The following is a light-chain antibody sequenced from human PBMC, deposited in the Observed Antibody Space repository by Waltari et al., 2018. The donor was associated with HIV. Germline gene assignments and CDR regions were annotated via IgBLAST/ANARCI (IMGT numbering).Light chain of an antibody. CDR1: SRAVEVYNY. V-gene: IGLV2-23*03. J-gene: IGLJ2*01. CDR2: DGS. Sequence: QSALTQPASVSGSPVESVTSSCPGTSRAVEVYNYVSWYQQHPGKATKLMIYDGSKRPSGVSNLFSGSKSGNTASLTISGLQAEDEADYYCCSYAGSSTFVVFGGGTKLTVL. CDR3: CSYAGSSTFVV.